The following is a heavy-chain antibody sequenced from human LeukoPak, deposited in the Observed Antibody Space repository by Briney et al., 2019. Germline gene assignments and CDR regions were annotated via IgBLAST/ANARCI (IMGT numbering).Heavy chain of an antibody. CDR2: IYNSGTT. J-gene: IGHJ6*02. Sequence: SETLSLTCTVSGGSISSHFWSWIRQSPGKRLEWIGNIYNSGTTNCNPSLNSRVTISVDTSRNQLSLQLTSVTAADTAVYYCARRTGIAVAGGYYYGMDVWGQGTTVTVSS. V-gene: IGHV4-59*08. CDR1: GGSISSHF. CDR3: ARRTGIAVAGGYYYGMDV. D-gene: IGHD6-19*01.